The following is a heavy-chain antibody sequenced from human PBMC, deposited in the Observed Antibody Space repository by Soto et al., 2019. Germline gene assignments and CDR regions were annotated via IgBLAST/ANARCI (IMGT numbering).Heavy chain of an antibody. V-gene: IGHV4-30-2*01. CDR2: IYHSGST. CDR1: GGSISSGGYS. J-gene: IGHJ4*02. CDR3: AREVTDYYDSSGYYDY. Sequence: RASETLSLTCAVSGGSISSGGYSWSWIRQPPGKGLEWIGYIYHSGSTYCNPSLKSRVTISVDRSKNQFSLKLSSVTAADTAVYYCAREVTDYYDSSGYYDYWGQGTLVTVSS. D-gene: IGHD3-22*01.